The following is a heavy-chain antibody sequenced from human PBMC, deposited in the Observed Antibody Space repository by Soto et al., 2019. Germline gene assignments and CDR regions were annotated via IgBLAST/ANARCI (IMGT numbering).Heavy chain of an antibody. V-gene: IGHV1-18*01. D-gene: IGHD2-21*02. CDR2: ISAYNGDT. CDR1: GYTFTNYG. CDR3: ARDLVCCGGDCFVDTFDI. J-gene: IGHJ3*02. Sequence: QVQLVQSGAEVKKPGASVKVSCKASGYTFTNYGVSWVRQAPGQGLEWMGWISAYNGDTNYAQKLKGRVSMSTDTSTSTAYMELRSLRSDDTAVYYCARDLVCCGGDCFVDTFDIWGQGTMVTVSS.